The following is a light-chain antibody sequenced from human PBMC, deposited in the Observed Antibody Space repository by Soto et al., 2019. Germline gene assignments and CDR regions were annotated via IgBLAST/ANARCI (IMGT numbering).Light chain of an antibody. V-gene: IGLV2-8*01. Sequence: QSALTQPASASGSPGQSVAISCTGTSSDVGGYNYVSWYQQHPGKAPKLMIYEVNKRPSGVPDRFSGSKSGNTASLTVSGLQAEDEAAYYCSSYAGSSNVFGTGTQVTVL. CDR2: EVN. J-gene: IGLJ1*01. CDR3: SSYAGSSNV. CDR1: SSDVGGYNY.